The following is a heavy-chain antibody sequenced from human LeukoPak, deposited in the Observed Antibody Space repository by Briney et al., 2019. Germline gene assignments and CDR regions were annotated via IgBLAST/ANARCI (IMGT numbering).Heavy chain of an antibody. Sequence: GGSLRLSCAASGFTFSSYAMSWVRQAPGKGLEWVSAISGSGGSTYYADSVKGRFTISRDNSKNTLYLQMNSLRAEDTAVYYCATGRSSTSCYKNFDYWGQGTLVTVSS. CDR1: GFTFSSYA. CDR3: ATGRSSTSCYKNFDY. J-gene: IGHJ4*02. D-gene: IGHD2-2*02. V-gene: IGHV3-23*01. CDR2: ISGSGGST.